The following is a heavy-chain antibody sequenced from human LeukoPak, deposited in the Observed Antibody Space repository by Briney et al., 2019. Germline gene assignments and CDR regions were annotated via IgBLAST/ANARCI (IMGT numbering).Heavy chain of an antibody. CDR2: ISNDGSQE. J-gene: IGHJ6*02. Sequence: GRSLRLSCAASGFSFSTYSMHWVRQAPGKGLEWVMAISNDGSQEYYADSVKGRFTISRGNSKNTLYLQMNSLRPEDAAVFYCVRELYNYGMDVWGQGTTVTV. CDR3: VRELYNYGMDV. CDR1: GFSFSTYS. V-gene: IGHV3-30-3*01.